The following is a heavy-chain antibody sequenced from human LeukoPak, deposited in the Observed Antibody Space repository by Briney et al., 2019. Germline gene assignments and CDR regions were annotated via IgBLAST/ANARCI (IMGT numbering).Heavy chain of an antibody. D-gene: IGHD4-17*01. CDR1: GFTFSSYW. V-gene: IGHV3-48*04. J-gene: IGHJ6*03. CDR3: ARGYGDYRYYYYYYMDV. CDR2: ISSSGSTI. Sequence: GGSLGLSCAASGFTFSSYWMHWVRQAPGKGLEWVSYISSSGSTIYYADSVKGRFTISRDNAKNSLYLQMNSLRAEDTAVYYCARGYGDYRYYYYYYMDVWGKGTTVTISS.